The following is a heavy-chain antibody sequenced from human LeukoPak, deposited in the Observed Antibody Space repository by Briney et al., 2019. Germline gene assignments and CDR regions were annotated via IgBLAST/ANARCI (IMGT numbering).Heavy chain of an antibody. V-gene: IGHV3-33*01. CDR2: IWYDGSKK. CDR1: GFTFSTFG. D-gene: IGHD6-19*01. J-gene: IGHJ4*02. Sequence: RGSLRLSCAASGFTFSTFGMHWVRQAPGKGPEWVAVIWYDGSKKYYIDFAEGRFTISRDNSRNTLYLQMNSLRAEDTAVYYCARYYSHTSAWSEGGLDQWGQGTLVTVSS. CDR3: ARYYSHTSAWSEGGLDQ.